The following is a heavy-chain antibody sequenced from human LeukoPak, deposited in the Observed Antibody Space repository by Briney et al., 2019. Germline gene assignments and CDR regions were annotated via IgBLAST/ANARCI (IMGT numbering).Heavy chain of an antibody. CDR1: GYSFTSYW. CDR3: ARPRVGLVNGEYVSYYIDY. J-gene: IGHJ4*02. D-gene: IGHD3-10*01. CDR2: IYPGDSDT. V-gene: IGHV5-51*01. Sequence: GESLKISCKGSGYSFTSYWIGWVRQMPGKGLEWMGIIYPGDSDTRYSPSFQGQATISADRSTSTAYLQWSRLKASDTAMYYCARPRVGLVNGEYVSYYIDYWGQGTLVTVSS.